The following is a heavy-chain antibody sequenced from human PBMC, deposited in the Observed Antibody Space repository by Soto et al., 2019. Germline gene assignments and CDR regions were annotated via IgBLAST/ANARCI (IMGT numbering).Heavy chain of an antibody. Sequence: ASVKVSCKAPGDTFTSYYLNWVRQAPGQGLEWMGVINPHGGSTKYAQKFQGRVTMTGDTSRSTVYMELRSLRSDDTAIYYCARSSGGNFGIIIEGSNWFDPWGQGTLVTVSS. J-gene: IGHJ5*02. CDR1: GDTFTSYY. CDR2: INPHGGST. V-gene: IGHV1-46*01. D-gene: IGHD3-3*01. CDR3: ARSSGGNFGIIIEGSNWFDP.